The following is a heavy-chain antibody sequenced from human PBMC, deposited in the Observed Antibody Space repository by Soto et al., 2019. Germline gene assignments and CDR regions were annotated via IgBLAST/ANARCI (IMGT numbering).Heavy chain of an antibody. Sequence: QVQLQESGPGLVKPSETLSLTCTVSGGSVSSESYYWTWIRQSPGKGLEGVGYIYYNGATSYNPSLLSRVTTSRDTSKNQFSLKLTSVTAADTAVYYCSRHDAACDIWGQGTMVSVSS. CDR3: SRHDAACDI. CDR2: IYYNGAT. CDR1: GGSVSSESYY. V-gene: IGHV4-61*01. J-gene: IGHJ3*02.